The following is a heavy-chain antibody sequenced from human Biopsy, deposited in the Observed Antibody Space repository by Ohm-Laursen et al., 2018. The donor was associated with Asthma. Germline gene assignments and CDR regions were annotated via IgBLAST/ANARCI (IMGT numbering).Heavy chain of an antibody. CDR2: ISKDASTQ. CDR3: VRDGTDYSFDN. D-gene: IGHD1-1*01. J-gene: IGHJ3*02. Sequence: SLRLSCAASGFSFSNFAIHWVRQAPGKGLEWVGVISKDASTQDYADSVKGRFTMARDNSKNTLDLQMNSLRKEDTAVYYCVRDGTDYSFDNWGQGTVVSVSS. CDR1: GFSFSNFA. V-gene: IGHV3-30*03.